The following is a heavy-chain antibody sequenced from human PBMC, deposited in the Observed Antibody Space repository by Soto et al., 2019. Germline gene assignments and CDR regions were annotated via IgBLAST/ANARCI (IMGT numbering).Heavy chain of an antibody. V-gene: IGHV5-51*01. D-gene: IGHD3-3*01. CDR3: ARRGGDDFWSAYYTDY. CDR2: INPGDSDT. J-gene: IGHJ4*02. Sequence: PGESLKISCEGSGYTFTRYWIVWVRQMPGKGLEYMGTINPGDSDTRYSPSFQGQVTIPADKSISTAYLQWSGLKASDTAMYYCARRGGDDFWSAYYTDYWGQGTQVTDSS. CDR1: GYTFTRYW.